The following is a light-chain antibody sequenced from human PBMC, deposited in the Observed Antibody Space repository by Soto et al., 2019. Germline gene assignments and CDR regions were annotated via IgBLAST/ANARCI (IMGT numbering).Light chain of an antibody. CDR1: SSDVCGYNY. CDR2: DVS. Sequence: QSVLTQPRSVSGSPGQSVTISCTGTSSDVCGYNYVSWYQQHPGKAPKLMIYDVSKRPSGVPDRFSGSKSGNTASLTISGLQAEDEADYYCCSYAGSYTWVFGGGTKVTVL. CDR3: CSYAGSYTWV. J-gene: IGLJ2*01. V-gene: IGLV2-11*01.